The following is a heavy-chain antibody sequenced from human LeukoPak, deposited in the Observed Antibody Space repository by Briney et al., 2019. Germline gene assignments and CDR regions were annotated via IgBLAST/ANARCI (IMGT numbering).Heavy chain of an antibody. J-gene: IGHJ3*02. V-gene: IGHV4-39*02. CDR2: IYYSGKT. D-gene: IGHD1-1*01. CDR3: ARERPDSFDI. Sequence: SETLSLTCTVSGGSTSSSNYYWGWIRQPPGKGLEWIGSIYYSGKTYYSPSLKSRVTISVDTSKNQFSLKLSSVTAADTAVYYCARERPDSFDIWGQGTMVTVSS. CDR1: GGSTSSSNYY.